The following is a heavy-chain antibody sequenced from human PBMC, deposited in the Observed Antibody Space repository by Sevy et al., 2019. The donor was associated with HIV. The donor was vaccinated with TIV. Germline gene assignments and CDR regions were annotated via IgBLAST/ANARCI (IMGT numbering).Heavy chain of an antibody. CDR1: GFTFSSYA. CDR2: ISGSGGST. D-gene: IGHD2-8*01. V-gene: IGHV3-23*01. CDR3: AKVVLMVYAGDWFHP. Sequence: GGSLRLSCAASGFTFSSYAMSWVRQAPGKGLEWVSAISGSGGSTYYADSVKGRFTISRDNSKNTLYLQMNSLRAEDTAVYYCAKVVLMVYAGDWFHPWGQGTLVTVSS. J-gene: IGHJ5*02.